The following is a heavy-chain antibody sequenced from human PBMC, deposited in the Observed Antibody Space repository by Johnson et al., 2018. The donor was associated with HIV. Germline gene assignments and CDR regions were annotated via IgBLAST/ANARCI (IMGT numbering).Heavy chain of an antibody. CDR2: ISSSGDTI. J-gene: IGHJ3*02. CDR1: GFSFSDYY. Sequence: QVQLVESGGGLVQPGGSLRLSCAASGFSFSDYYMSWIRQAPGKGLEWVSYISSSGDTISYADSVQGRFTISSDNAKNSLSLQINSLRAEDTAVYYCARKGPTSGRADAFDIWGQGTMVTVSS. V-gene: IGHV3-11*04. CDR3: ARKGPTSGRADAFDI.